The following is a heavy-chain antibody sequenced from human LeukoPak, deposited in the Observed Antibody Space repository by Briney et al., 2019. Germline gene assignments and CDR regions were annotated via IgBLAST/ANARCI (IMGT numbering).Heavy chain of an antibody. J-gene: IGHJ4*02. CDR2: IHPEGNEK. V-gene: IGHV3-7*04. CDR1: GFTFSSYG. CDR3: ARGDAFSGDH. Sequence: GGSLRLSCAASGFTFSSYGMHWVRQAPGRGLEWVANIHPEGNEKYHVESVKGRFTISRDNPKSSLFLQMNGLRVVDTAVYYCARGDAFSGDHWGQGTLVTVSS.